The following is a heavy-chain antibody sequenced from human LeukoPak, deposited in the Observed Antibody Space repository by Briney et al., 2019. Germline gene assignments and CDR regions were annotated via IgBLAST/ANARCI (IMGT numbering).Heavy chain of an antibody. CDR2: ITNSASNI. D-gene: IGHD4-17*01. CDR1: GFTFSDYY. V-gene: IGHV3-11*04. Sequence: PGGSLRLSCAASGFTFSDYYMSWIRQAPGKGLEWVSYITNSASNIYYADSVKGRFTISRDNAKNSLYLQMNSLRAEDTAVYYCAGLTTVTTGFDYWGQGTLVTVSS. CDR3: AGLTTVTTGFDY. J-gene: IGHJ4*02.